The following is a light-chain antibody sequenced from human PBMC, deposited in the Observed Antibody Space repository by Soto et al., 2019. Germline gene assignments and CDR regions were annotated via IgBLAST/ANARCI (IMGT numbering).Light chain of an antibody. J-gene: IGKJ4*01. Sequence: EIVMTQSPATLSVSPGERATLSCRSSQRVSSNLAWYQQKPGQAPRLLIYVASTRAIGIPARFSGSGSGTEFTLTMSSRQSEDFAVYYFQQYNNWPLAFGGGNKVEIK. CDR2: VAS. V-gene: IGKV3-15*01. CDR1: QRVSSN. CDR3: QQYNNWPLA.